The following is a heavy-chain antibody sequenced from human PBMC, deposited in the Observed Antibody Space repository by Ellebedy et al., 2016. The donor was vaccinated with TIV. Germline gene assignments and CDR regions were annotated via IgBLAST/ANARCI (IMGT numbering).Heavy chain of an antibody. J-gene: IGHJ4*02. CDR1: GFTFGDYF. CDR3: ARDYTFMITTPPAY. D-gene: IGHD3-16*01. Sequence: GESLKISXATSGFTFGDYFMSWIRQAPGKGLEWIAYIDRPSKMKYYADSVKGRFTVSRDNTNDSLYLQMHSLRADDTAVYFCARDYTFMITTPPAYWGQGTLVTVSS. V-gene: IGHV3-11*01. CDR2: IDRPSKMK.